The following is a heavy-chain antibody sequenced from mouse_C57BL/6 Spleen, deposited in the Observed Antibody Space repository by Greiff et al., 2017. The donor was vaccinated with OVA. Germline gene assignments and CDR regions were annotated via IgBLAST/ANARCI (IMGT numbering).Heavy chain of an antibody. J-gene: IGHJ4*01. V-gene: IGHV5-17*01. CDR2: ISSGSSTI. CDR1: GFTFSDYG. Sequence: EVMLVESGGGLVKPGGSLKLSCAASGFTFSDYGMHWVRQAPEKGLEWVAYISSGSSTIYYADTVKGRFTISRDNAKNTLFLQMTSLRSEDTAMYYCARHYYDYDGRGYAMDYWGQGTSVTVSS. CDR3: ARHYYDYDGRGYAMDY. D-gene: IGHD2-4*01.